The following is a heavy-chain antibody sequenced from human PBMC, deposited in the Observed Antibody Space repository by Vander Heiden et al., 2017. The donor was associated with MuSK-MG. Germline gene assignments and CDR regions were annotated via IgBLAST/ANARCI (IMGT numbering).Heavy chain of an antibody. CDR1: GGSIRSYY. D-gene: IGHD6-19*01. V-gene: IGHV4-59*01. CDR2: IYYSGST. Sequence: QVQLQASGPGLVKPSETLSLTCTVSGGSIRSYYWSWIRQPPGKGLEWIGYIYYSGSTNYNPSLKSRVTISVDTSKNQFSLKLSSVTAADTAVYYCARGTASGYSSGWYSVDAFDIWGQGTMVTVSS. CDR3: ARGTASGYSSGWYSVDAFDI. J-gene: IGHJ3*02.